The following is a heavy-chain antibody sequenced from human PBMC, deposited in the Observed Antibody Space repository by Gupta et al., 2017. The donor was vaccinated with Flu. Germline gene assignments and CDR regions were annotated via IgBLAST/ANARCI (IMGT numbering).Heavy chain of an antibody. CDR3: ARDPGWVYSSSFSSAFDI. V-gene: IGHV4-59*01. CDR2: IYYSGST. CDR1: Y. Sequence: YWSWIRQPPGKGLEWIGYIYYSGSTNYNPSLKSRVTISVDTSKNQFSLKLSSVTAADTAVYYCARDPGWVYSSSFSSAFDIWVQGTMVTVSS. J-gene: IGHJ3*02. D-gene: IGHD6-6*01.